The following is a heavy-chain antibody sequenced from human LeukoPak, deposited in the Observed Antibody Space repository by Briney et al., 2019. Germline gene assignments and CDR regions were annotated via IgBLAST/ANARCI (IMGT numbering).Heavy chain of an antibody. J-gene: IGHJ4*02. D-gene: IGHD2-2*02. V-gene: IGHV3-20*04. CDR1: GFTLDDYG. Sequence: GGSLRLSCAASGFTLDDYGMSWVRQAPGKGLEWVSGINWNGGSTGYADSVKGRFTISRDNAKNSLYLQMNSLRAEDTALYYCARLIVVVPAAIGYFDYWGQGTLVTVSS. CDR2: INWNGGST. CDR3: ARLIVVVPAAIGYFDY.